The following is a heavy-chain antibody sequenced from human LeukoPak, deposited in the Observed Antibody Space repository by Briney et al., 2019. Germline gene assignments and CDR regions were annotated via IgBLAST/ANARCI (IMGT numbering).Heavy chain of an antibody. CDR1: GGSISSSSYY. Sequence: SETLSLTCTVSGGSISSSSYYWGWIRQPPGKGLEWIGNIYYSGSTYYNPSLKSRVTISVDTSKNQFSLKLSSVTAADTAVYYCATSIPKEYYDFWSGPNWFDPWGQGTLVTVSS. CDR3: ATSIPKEYYDFWSGPNWFDP. D-gene: IGHD3-3*01. CDR2: IYYSGST. V-gene: IGHV4-39*07. J-gene: IGHJ5*02.